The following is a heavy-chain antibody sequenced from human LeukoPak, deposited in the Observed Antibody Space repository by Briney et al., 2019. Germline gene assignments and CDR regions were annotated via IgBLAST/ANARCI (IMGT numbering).Heavy chain of an antibody. Sequence: PGGSLRLSCAASGFTFSSYAMSWVRQAPGKGLEWVSAISGSGGSTYYADSVKGRFTISRDNSKNTLYLQMNSLRAEDTAVYYCAKDPDDISPVNDAFDIWGQGTMVTVSS. CDR2: ISGSGGST. CDR3: AKDPDDISPVNDAFDI. D-gene: IGHD3-9*01. CDR1: GFTFSSYA. J-gene: IGHJ3*02. V-gene: IGHV3-23*01.